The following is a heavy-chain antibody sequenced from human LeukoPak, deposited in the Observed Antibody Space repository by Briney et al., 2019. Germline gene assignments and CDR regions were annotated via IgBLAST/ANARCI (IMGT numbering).Heavy chain of an antibody. CDR3: AQLDVLRSDYFES. CDR1: GITYEDYA. Sequence: GGSLRLSCVASGITYEDYAFSWVRQAPGKGLEWVSVISGGGRSTSHADSLKGRFTISRDNSKNTLYLQMNSLRAEDTAVYYCAQLDVLRSDYFESWGQGTLVTVSS. V-gene: IGHV3-23*01. J-gene: IGHJ4*02. D-gene: IGHD3-22*01. CDR2: ISGGGRST.